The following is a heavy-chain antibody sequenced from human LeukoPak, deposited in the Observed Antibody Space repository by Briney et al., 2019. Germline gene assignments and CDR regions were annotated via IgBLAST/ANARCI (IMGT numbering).Heavy chain of an antibody. D-gene: IGHD4-17*01. CDR2: IYHSGST. CDR1: GGSISSSNW. Sequence: SETLSLTCTVSGGSISSSNWWSWVRQPPGKGLEWIGEIYHSGSTNHNPSLKSRVTISVDKSKNQFSLKLSSVTAADTAVYYCARDRTTVTKDLDYWGQGTLVTVSS. V-gene: IGHV4-4*02. J-gene: IGHJ4*02. CDR3: ARDRTTVTKDLDY.